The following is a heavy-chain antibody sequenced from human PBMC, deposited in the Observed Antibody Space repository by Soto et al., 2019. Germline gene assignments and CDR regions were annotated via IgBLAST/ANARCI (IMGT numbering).Heavy chain of an antibody. V-gene: IGHV4-59*01. CDR1: GGSISSYY. D-gene: IGHD3-9*01. CDR3: ARALTGYYSPLYFDY. J-gene: IGHJ4*02. Sequence: SETLSLTCTVSGGSISSYYWSWIRQPPGKGLEWIGYIYYSGSTNYNPSLKSRVTISVDTSKNQFSLKLSSVTAADTAVYYCARALTGYYSPLYFDYWGQGTLVTVSS. CDR2: IYYSGST.